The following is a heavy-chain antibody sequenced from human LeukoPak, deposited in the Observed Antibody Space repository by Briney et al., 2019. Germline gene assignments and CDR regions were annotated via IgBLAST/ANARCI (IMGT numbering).Heavy chain of an antibody. D-gene: IGHD2-15*01. CDR3: ASSPGYCSGGSCYRGIDY. CDR2: IYHSGST. V-gene: IGHV4-4*02. J-gene: IGHJ4*02. CDR1: GGSISSSNW. Sequence: PSGTLSLTCAVSGGSISSSNWWSWVRQPPGKGLEWIGEIYHSGSTNYNPSLKSRVTISVDTSKDQFSLKLSSVTAADTAVYYCASSPGYCSGGSCYRGIDYWGQGTLVTVSS.